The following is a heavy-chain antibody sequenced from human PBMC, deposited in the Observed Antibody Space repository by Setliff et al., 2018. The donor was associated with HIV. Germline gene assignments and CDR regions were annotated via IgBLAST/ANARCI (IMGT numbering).Heavy chain of an antibody. D-gene: IGHD3-3*01. V-gene: IGHV1-8*02. J-gene: IGHJ4*02. CDR3: ARGRRIDDFWSGYFSRYYFEY. CDR1: GYTFTTYG. CDR2: MNPNSGNT. Sequence: GASVKVSCKASGYTFTTYGITWVRQAPGQGLEWMGWMNPNSGNTGYAQKFQGRVTMTRNTSISTAYMELSSLRSEDTAVYYCARGRRIDDFWSGYFSRYYFEYWGQGTLVTVSS.